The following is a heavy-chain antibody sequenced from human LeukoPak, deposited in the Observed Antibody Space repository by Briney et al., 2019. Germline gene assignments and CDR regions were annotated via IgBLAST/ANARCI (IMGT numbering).Heavy chain of an antibody. J-gene: IGHJ6*02. Sequence: ASVKVSCKASGYTFTSYDTNWVRQATGQGLEWMGWMNPNSGNTGYAQKFQGRVTMTRNTSISTAYMELSSLRSEDTAVYYCARGQRVKAAGRNYYYYGMDVWGQGTTVTVSS. CDR3: ARGQRVKAAGRNYYYYGMDV. V-gene: IGHV1-8*01. CDR1: GYTFTSYD. CDR2: MNPNSGNT. D-gene: IGHD6-13*01.